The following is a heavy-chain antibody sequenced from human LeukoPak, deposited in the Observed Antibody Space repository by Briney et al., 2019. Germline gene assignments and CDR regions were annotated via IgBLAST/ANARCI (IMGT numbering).Heavy chain of an antibody. D-gene: IGHD1-14*01. J-gene: IGHJ3*02. Sequence: GGSLRLSCAASGFTFDDYAMHWVRHAPGKGLEWVSGISWNSGSIGYADSVKGRFTISRDNAKSSLYLQMNSLRAEDTALYYCAKGVGIKPGAFDIWGQGTMVTVSS. CDR2: ISWNSGSI. CDR3: AKGVGIKPGAFDI. V-gene: IGHV3-9*01. CDR1: GFTFDDYA.